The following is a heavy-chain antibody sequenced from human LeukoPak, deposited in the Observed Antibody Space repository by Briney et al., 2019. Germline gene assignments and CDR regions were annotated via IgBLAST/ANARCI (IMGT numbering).Heavy chain of an antibody. V-gene: IGHV4-38-2*01. CDR3: ARGKPGAAFDI. CDR1: GYSISSSNW. Sequence: PSETLSLTCAVSGYSISSSNWWGWIRQPPGKGLEWIGSIYYSGSTYYNPSLKSRVTISVDTSKNQFSLKLSSVTAADTAVYYCARGKPGAAFDIWGQGTMVTVSS. D-gene: IGHD3-10*01. CDR2: IYYSGST. J-gene: IGHJ3*02.